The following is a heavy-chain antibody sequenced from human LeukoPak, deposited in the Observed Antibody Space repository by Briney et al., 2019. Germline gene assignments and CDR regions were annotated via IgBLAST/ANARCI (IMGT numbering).Heavy chain of an antibody. D-gene: IGHD2-15*01. V-gene: IGHV4-59*01. J-gene: IGHJ5*02. CDR3: ATSPRPALANWFDP. CDR2: IHYSGSS. Sequence: SQSLSLTCSVSGGSISSYYWSCIRRLPGNGVQWIGYIHYSGSSTYSPSLKSRVTMSVDTSKSQFSLKLTSVTAVDTAVYYCATSPRPALANWFDPWGQGTLVTVSS. CDR1: GGSISSYY.